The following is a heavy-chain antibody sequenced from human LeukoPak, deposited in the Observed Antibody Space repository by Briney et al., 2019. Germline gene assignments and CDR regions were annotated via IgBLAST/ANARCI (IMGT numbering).Heavy chain of an antibody. CDR1: GGSISSGGYY. CDR2: IYYSGST. V-gene: IGHV4-31*03. CDR3: ASSSSSSYYGMDV. J-gene: IGHJ6*02. D-gene: IGHD6-6*01. Sequence: PSETLSLTCTVSGGSISSGGYYWSWIRQHPGKGLEWIGYIYYSGSTYYSPSLKSRVTISVDTSKNQFSLKLSSVTAADTAVYYCASSSSSSYYGMDVWGQGTTVTVSS.